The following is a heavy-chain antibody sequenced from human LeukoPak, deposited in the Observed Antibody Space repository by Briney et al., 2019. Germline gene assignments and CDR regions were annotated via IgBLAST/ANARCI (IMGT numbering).Heavy chain of an antibody. V-gene: IGHV4-39*07. CDR2: IYYSGST. Sequence: PSETLSLTCTVSGGSISSSSYYWGWIRQPPGKGLEWIGSIYYSGSTYYNPSLKSRVTVSVDTSKNQFSLKLSSVTAADTAVYYCARGPRPHIWSGFMWWFDPWGQGTLVTVSS. J-gene: IGHJ5*02. CDR1: GGSISSSSYY. CDR3: ARGPRPHIWSGFMWWFDP. D-gene: IGHD3-3*02.